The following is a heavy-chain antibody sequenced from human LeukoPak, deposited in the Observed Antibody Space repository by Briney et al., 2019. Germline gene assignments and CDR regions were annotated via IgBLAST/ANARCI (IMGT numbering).Heavy chain of an antibody. Sequence: ASVKVSCKASGYTFTSYAMNWVRQAPGQGLEWMGWINTNTGNPTYAQGFTGRFVFSLDTSVSTAYLQISSLRAEDTAVYYRAREGRYSSGWYSGYYYYYMDVWGKGTTVTVSS. D-gene: IGHD6-19*01. CDR1: GYTFTSYA. J-gene: IGHJ6*03. CDR2: INTNTGNP. CDR3: AREGRYSSGWYSGYYYYYMDV. V-gene: IGHV7-4-1*02.